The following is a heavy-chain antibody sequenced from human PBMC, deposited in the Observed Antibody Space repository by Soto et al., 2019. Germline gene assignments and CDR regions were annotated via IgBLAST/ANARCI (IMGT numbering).Heavy chain of an antibody. V-gene: IGHV3-23*01. CDR2: IIGTDDYT. Sequence: GSLRVSCAASGXTFSNFAMAWVRQAPGEGLEWVSSIIGTDDYTYYADSVKGRFTISRDNDLNTLFLHMKNLRAEDTAVYYCAKSSRQYDSAIKAFFDPSGMGTLVTVS. J-gene: IGHJ5*02. CDR1: GXTFSNFA. CDR3: AKSSRQYDSAIKAFFDP. D-gene: IGHD5-12*01.